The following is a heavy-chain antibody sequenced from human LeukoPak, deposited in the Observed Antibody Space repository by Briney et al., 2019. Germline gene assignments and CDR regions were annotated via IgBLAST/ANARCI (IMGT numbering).Heavy chain of an antibody. CDR3: AKESFIGGSFDY. J-gene: IGHJ4*02. CDR2: ISGSGGST. Sequence: QPGGSLRLSCAASGFTLSSYWMHWVRQAPGKGLEWVSAISGSGGSTYYADSVKGRFAISRDNSKNTLYLQMNSLRAEDTAVYYCAKESFIGGSFDYWGQGTLVTVSS. CDR1: GFTLSSYW. V-gene: IGHV3-23*01. D-gene: IGHD3-10*01.